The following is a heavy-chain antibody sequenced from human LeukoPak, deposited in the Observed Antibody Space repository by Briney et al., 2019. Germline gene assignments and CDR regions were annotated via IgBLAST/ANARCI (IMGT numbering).Heavy chain of an antibody. V-gene: IGHV1-2*06. J-gene: IGHJ6*02. Sequence: ASVTVSCTASGYTFTGYYMHWVRQAPGQGLEWMGRINPNSGGTNYAQKFQGRVTMTRDTSISTAYMELSRLRSDDTAVYYCAILDRLWFGESTTNPYYYYGMDVWGQGTTVTVSS. CDR2: INPNSGGT. CDR3: AILDRLWFGESTTNPYYYYGMDV. CDR1: GYTFTGYY. D-gene: IGHD3-10*01.